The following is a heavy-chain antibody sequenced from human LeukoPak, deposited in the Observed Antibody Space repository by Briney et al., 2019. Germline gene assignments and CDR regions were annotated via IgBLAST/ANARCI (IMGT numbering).Heavy chain of an antibody. CDR1: GFTFSSYT. CDR3: ARDEGQQFNY. Sequence: GGSLRLSCAASGFTFSSYTMNWVRQPPGKGLEWVSNIGTSSTTIYYADSVKGRFTISRDNAKNSLYLQMNSLRADDTAVYYCARDEGQQFNYWGQGTLVTVSS. J-gene: IGHJ4*02. CDR2: IGTSSTTI. V-gene: IGHV3-48*04. D-gene: IGHD6-13*01.